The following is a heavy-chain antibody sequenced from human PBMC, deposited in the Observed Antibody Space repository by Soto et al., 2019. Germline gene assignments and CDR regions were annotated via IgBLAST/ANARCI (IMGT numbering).Heavy chain of an antibody. CDR1: GFTFSNYW. CDR2: ISSDGSST. J-gene: IGHJ5*02. D-gene: IGHD3-9*01. Sequence: GGSLRLSCAASGFTFSNYWMHWVRQAPGKGLVWVSRISSDGSSTSYADSVKGRFTISRDNAKNILYLQMNSLRAEDTAVYYCVREGNDDYDVLTGSGGWFDPWGQGTLVTVSS. V-gene: IGHV3-74*01. CDR3: VREGNDDYDVLTGSGGWFDP.